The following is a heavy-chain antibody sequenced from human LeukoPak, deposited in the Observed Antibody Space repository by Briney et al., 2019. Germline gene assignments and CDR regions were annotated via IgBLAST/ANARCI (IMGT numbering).Heavy chain of an antibody. CDR2: IYYSGNT. V-gene: IGHV4-39*07. CDR3: ARACSGGNCYEAFDI. CDR1: GGSISTSSYY. J-gene: IGHJ3*02. Sequence: PSETLSLTCSVSGGSISTSSYYWVWIRQSPGKGLEWIGRIYYSGNTYYNPSLKSRVTISLDTSKNQFSLKLNSVTAADTAVYYCARACSGGNCYEAFDIWGQGTMVTVSS. D-gene: IGHD2-15*01.